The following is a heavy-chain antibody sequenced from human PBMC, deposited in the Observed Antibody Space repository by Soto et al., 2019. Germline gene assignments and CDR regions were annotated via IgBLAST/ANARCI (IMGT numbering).Heavy chain of an antibody. CDR3: ARDWGYYYYYGMDV. V-gene: IGHV3-21*01. J-gene: IGHJ6*02. D-gene: IGHD3-16*01. CDR2: ISSSSSYI. CDR1: GFTFSSYS. Sequence: EVQLVESGGGLVKPGGSLRLSCAASGFTFSSYSMNWVRQAPGKGLEWASSISSSSSYIYYADSVKGRFTISRDNAKNSLYLQMNSLRAEDTAVYYCARDWGYYYYYGMDVWGQGTTVTVSS.